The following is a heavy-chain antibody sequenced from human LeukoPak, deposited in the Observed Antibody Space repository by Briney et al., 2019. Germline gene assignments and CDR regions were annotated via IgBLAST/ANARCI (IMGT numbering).Heavy chain of an antibody. V-gene: IGHV4-39*02. CDR1: GGSISSRAYY. CDR3: ARYSGSYPHDAFDI. CDR2: FDYSGST. D-gene: IGHD1-26*01. J-gene: IGHJ3*02. Sequence: SETLSLTCTVSGGSISSRAYYWGWIRLPPGKGLEWLGSFDYSGSTYYNPSLKSRVTISVDTSKNHFSLKLSSVTAADTAVYYCARYSGSYPHDAFDIWGQGTMVTVSS.